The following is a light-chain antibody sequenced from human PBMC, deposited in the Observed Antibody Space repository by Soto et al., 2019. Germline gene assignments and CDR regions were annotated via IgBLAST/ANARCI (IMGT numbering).Light chain of an antibody. Sequence: EIVLTQSPGTLSLSPGERATLSCRASQSVSSSYLAWYQQKAGQAPRLLIYGASSRATGIPDRFSGSGSGTDFTLTISRLEPEDLAVYYCQQYGTSPYTFGQGTTVEIK. J-gene: IGKJ2*01. CDR3: QQYGTSPYT. V-gene: IGKV3-20*01. CDR2: GAS. CDR1: QSVSSSY.